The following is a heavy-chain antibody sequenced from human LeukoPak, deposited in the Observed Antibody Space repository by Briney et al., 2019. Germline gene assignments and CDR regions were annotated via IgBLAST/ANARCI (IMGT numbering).Heavy chain of an antibody. CDR3: ARRPVALHAFDI. D-gene: IGHD2-21*01. CDR1: GSSITSSGYY. V-gene: IGHV4-39*01. J-gene: IGHJ3*02. CDR2: LYYSGTI. Sequence: PSETLSLTCTASGSSITSSGYYWGWIRQSPGKGLEWIGSLYYSGTIYYNPSLKSRVTISVDTSKNHSSLKLSSVTAADPAVFYCARRPVALHAFDIRGQGTMVTVSS.